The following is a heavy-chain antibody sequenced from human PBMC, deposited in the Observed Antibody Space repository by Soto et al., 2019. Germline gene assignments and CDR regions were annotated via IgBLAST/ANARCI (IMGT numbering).Heavy chain of an antibody. CDR1: GGSVTSYH. CDR3: ASLITDYDFWSGHNWFDP. D-gene: IGHD3-3*01. CDR2: TSYTGNT. V-gene: IGHV4-59*02. Sequence: ETLSLTCFVSGGSVTSYHWSWIRQFPGKGLEWIAYTSYTGNTNYNPSLQSRVTISLDTSKNQLSLKLTSMTAADTAVYYCASLITDYDFWSGHNWFDPWGQGTLVTVSS. J-gene: IGHJ5*02.